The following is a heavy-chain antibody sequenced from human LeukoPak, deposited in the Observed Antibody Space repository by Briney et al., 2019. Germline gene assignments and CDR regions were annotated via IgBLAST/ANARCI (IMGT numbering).Heavy chain of an antibody. Sequence: ASVKVSCKASGYTFTGYYMHWVRQAPGQGLEWMGWINPNSGGTNYAQKFQGRVTMTRDTSISTAYMELSRLRSDDTAVYYCARDGYFLLRGGTHWFDPWGQGTQVTVSS. J-gene: IGHJ5*02. CDR2: INPNSGGT. CDR3: ARDGYFLLRGGTHWFDP. D-gene: IGHD2-2*03. V-gene: IGHV1-2*02. CDR1: GYTFTGYY.